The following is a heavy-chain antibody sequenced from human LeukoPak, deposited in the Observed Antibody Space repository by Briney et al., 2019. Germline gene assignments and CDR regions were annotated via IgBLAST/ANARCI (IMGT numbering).Heavy chain of an antibody. V-gene: IGHV1-46*01. Sequence: ASVKVSCKASGYTFTSYYMHWVRQAPGQGLEWMGIINPSGGSTSYAQKFQGGVTMTRDMSTSTVYMELSSLRSEDTAVYYCARSGRILYHAFDIWGQGTMVTVSS. D-gene: IGHD2-8*01. CDR2: INPSGGST. CDR3: ARSGRILYHAFDI. J-gene: IGHJ3*02. CDR1: GYTFTSYY.